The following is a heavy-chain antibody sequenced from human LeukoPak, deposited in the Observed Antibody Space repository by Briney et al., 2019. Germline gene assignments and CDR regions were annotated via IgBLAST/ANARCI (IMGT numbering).Heavy chain of an antibody. CDR1: GYTFTSFY. J-gene: IGHJ6*03. CDR2: INPSGGST. Sequence: GASVKVSCKASGYTFTSFYMHWVRQAPGQGLEWMGIINPSGGSTSYAQKFQGRVTMTRDTSTNTVYVELSSLRSEDTAVYYCASREASSSSGYYYYMNVWGKGTTVTVSS. V-gene: IGHV1-46*01. D-gene: IGHD6-6*01. CDR3: ASREASSSSGYYYYMNV.